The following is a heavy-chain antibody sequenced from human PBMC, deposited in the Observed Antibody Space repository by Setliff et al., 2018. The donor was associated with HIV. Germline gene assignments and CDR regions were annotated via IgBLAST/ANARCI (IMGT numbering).Heavy chain of an antibody. CDR2: FYTSGGT. J-gene: IGHJ4*02. V-gene: IGHV4-4*08. D-gene: IGHD4-4*01. CDR1: GDSISSYY. CDR3: AREGTTVTLDY. Sequence: SETLSLTCTVSGDSISSYYWSWIRQPPEKGLEWIGRFYTSGGTKYNPSLKSRITISVDTSKKQFSLKLSSVTAADTAVYYCAREGTTVTLDYWGQGTLVTVSS.